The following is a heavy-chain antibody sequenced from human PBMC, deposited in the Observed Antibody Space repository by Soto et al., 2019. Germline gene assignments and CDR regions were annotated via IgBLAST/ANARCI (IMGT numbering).Heavy chain of an antibody. J-gene: IGHJ5*02. D-gene: IGHD1-1*01. CDR1: GYTFNNYF. CDR2: INPNSGST. CDR3: ARVTTTSPDAWIDP. V-gene: IGHV1-2*04. Sequence: QVQLVQSGAEVKKPGASVNVSCRASGYTFNNYFLHWVRQAPGQGLEWMGWINPNSGSTHFAEKFGGLVTMTRDASITTVYLVINRLRSDDTAVYYCARVTTTSPDAWIDPWGQGTLVTVSS.